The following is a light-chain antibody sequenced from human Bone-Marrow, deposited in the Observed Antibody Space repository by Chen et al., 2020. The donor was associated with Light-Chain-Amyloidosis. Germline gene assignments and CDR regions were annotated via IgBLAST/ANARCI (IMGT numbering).Light chain of an antibody. J-gene: IGLJ2*01. Sequence: SYELTQPPSVSVSPGQTASITCSGDDLPTKYAYWYQQKPGQAPVLVIHRDTERPSGISGRFSGSSSGTTATLTISGVQAEDEADYHCQSADSSGTYEVIFGGGTKLTVL. V-gene: IGLV3-25*03. CDR1: DLPTKY. CDR3: QSADSSGTYEVI. CDR2: RDT.